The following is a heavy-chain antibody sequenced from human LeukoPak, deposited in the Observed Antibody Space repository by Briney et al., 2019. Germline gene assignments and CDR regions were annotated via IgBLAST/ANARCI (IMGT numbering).Heavy chain of an antibody. CDR1: GFTFSKYW. J-gene: IGHJ4*02. D-gene: IGHD6-19*01. CDR3: ATKQWLAPPPDS. V-gene: IGHV3-74*01. CDR2: INTDGAVT. Sequence: GGSLRLSCAASGFTFSKYWMLWIRQAPGKGLESVSRINTDGAVTTYADSVKGRFTVSRDNADNTMFLQMSSVRDEDTAVYYCATKQWLAPPPDSWGQGTPVTVSS.